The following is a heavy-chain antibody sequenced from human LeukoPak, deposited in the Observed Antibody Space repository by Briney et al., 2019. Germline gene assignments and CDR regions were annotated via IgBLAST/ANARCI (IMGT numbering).Heavy chain of an antibody. CDR3: AKPARTDYADY. CDR1: GFTFSSYN. D-gene: IGHD1-14*01. CDR2: ISGSGTST. Sequence: GGSLRLSCAASGFTFSSYNMNWVRQAPGKGLEWVAAISGSGTSTYYADSVKGRFTISRDNSKNTLYLQMNSLRAEDTAVYYCAKPARTDYADYWGQGTLVTVSS. V-gene: IGHV3-23*01. J-gene: IGHJ4*02.